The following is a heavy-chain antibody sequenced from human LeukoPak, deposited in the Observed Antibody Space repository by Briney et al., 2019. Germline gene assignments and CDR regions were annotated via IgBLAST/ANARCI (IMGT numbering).Heavy chain of an antibody. CDR2: IYHSGST. D-gene: IGHD3-10*01. CDR1: GGSISSGGYY. CDR3: AREGSITMVRGVNWLDP. Sequence: SETLSLTCTVSGGSISSGGYYWSWIRQPPGKGLEWIGYIYHSGSTYYNPSLKSRVTISVDRSKNQFSLKLSSVTAADTAVYYCAREGSITMVRGVNWLDPWGQGTLVTVSS. V-gene: IGHV4-30-2*01. J-gene: IGHJ5*02.